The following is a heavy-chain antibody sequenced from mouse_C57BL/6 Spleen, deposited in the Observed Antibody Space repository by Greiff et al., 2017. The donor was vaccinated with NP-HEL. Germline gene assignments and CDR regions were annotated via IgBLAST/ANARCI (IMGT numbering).Heavy chain of an antibody. D-gene: IGHD3-2*02. J-gene: IGHJ3*01. CDR1: GYTFTSYW. Sequence: QVQLQQPGAELVKPGASVKMSCKASGYTFTSYWITWVKQRPGQGLEWIGDIYPGSGSTNYNEKFKSKATLTVDTSSSTAYMQLSSLTSEDSAVYYWARGSSGYVWFAYWGQGTLVTVSA. V-gene: IGHV1-55*01. CDR2: IYPGSGST. CDR3: ARGSSGYVWFAY.